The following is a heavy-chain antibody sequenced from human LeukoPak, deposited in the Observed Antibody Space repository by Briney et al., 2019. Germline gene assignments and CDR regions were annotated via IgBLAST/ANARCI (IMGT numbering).Heavy chain of an antibody. J-gene: IGHJ4*02. V-gene: IGHV1-2*02. Sequence: ASVKVSCKASGYTFTGYYMHWVRQAPGQGLEWMGWINPNSGGTNYAQKFQGRVTVSRDTSISTAYMELSRLRSDDTAVYYCARDSQYCSSTSCYPNFDYWGQGTLVTVSS. CDR2: INPNSGGT. CDR3: ARDSQYCSSTSCYPNFDY. CDR1: GYTFTGYY. D-gene: IGHD2-2*01.